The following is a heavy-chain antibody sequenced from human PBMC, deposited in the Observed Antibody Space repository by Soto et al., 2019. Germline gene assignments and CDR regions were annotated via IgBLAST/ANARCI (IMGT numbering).Heavy chain of an antibody. CDR3: ARDMREGTAHYYGSGSYFNYYYGMDV. CDR1: GFTFSTYG. CDR2: ISYDGNNK. Sequence: GGSLRLSCAASGFTFSTYGMHWVRQAPGKGLEWVAVISYDGNNKDYADSVKGRFTISRDNSKNTLYLQMNSLRVEDTAVYYCARDMREGTAHYYGSGSYFNYYYGMDVWGQGTTVTVSS. V-gene: IGHV3-30-3*01. D-gene: IGHD3-10*01. J-gene: IGHJ6*02.